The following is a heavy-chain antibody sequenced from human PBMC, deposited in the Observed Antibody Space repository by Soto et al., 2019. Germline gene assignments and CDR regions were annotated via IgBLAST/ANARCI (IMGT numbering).Heavy chain of an antibody. J-gene: IGHJ4*02. Sequence: PSEPLSLTCTVSGGSISSSSYYWGWIRQPPGKGLEWIGSIYYSGSTYYNPSLKSRVTISVDTSKNQFSLKLSSVTAADTAVYYCASDLRYFDWLPFDYWGQGTLVTVSS. CDR2: IYYSGST. CDR1: GGSISSSSYY. D-gene: IGHD3-9*01. V-gene: IGHV4-39*01. CDR3: ASDLRYFDWLPFDY.